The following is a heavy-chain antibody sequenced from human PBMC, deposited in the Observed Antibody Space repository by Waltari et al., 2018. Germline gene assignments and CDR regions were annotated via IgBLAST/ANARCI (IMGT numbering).Heavy chain of an antibody. CDR3: ARDRRATTVTTEDWYFDL. CDR2: INPSGGST. J-gene: IGHJ2*01. Sequence: QVQLVQSGAEVKKPGASVKVSCKASGYTFTSYYMHWARQAPGQGLEWMGIINPSGGSTSYAQKFQGRVTMTRDTSTSTVYMELSSLRSEDTAVYYCARDRRATTVTTEDWYFDLWGRGTLVTVSS. D-gene: IGHD4-17*01. CDR1: GYTFTSYY. V-gene: IGHV1-46*01.